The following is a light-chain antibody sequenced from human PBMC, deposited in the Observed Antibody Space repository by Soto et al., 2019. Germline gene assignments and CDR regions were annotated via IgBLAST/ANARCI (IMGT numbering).Light chain of an antibody. CDR1: SSDVGGYNY. Sequence: QSALTQPPSASGSPGQSVTISCTGASSDVGGYNYVSWCQQHPGKAPKLMIYEVTKRPSGVPDRFSGSKSGNTASLTVSGLQAEDEADYYCSSYAGSNNLVFGGGIKLTVL. CDR3: SSYAGSNNLV. V-gene: IGLV2-8*01. CDR2: EVT. J-gene: IGLJ3*02.